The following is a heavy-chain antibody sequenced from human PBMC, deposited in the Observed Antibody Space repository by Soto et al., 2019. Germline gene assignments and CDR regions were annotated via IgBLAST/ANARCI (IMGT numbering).Heavy chain of an antibody. V-gene: IGHV3-66*01. D-gene: IGHD6-13*01. CDR3: ARDYEQQLGYFDY. Sequence: GGSLRLSCAASGFTVSSKYMSWVRQAPGKGLEWVSVIYSDGDTHYADSVKGRFTISRDNSKSTLYLQMNSLRAEDTAVYYCARDYEQQLGYFDYWGQGTLVTVSS. CDR1: GFTVSSKY. J-gene: IGHJ4*02. CDR2: IYSDGDT.